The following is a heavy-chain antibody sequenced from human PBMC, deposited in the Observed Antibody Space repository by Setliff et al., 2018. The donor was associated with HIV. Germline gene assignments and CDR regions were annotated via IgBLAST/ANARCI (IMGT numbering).Heavy chain of an antibody. Sequence: KPSETLSLTCTVSDSGTYYWSWIRQPAGKGLEWIGRVPSRGDTNYNPSLKSRVTMSVDTSKNQFSLRLTSVTASDTAVYYCARAAAGNTGPFDLWGQGSPVTVSS. CDR2: VPSRGDT. D-gene: IGHD4-17*01. CDR3: ARAAAGNTGPFDL. V-gene: IGHV4-4*07. J-gene: IGHJ4*02. CDR1: DSGTYY.